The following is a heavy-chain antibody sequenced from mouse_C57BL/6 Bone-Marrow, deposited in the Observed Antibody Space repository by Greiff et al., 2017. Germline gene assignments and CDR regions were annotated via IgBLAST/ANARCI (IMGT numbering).Heavy chain of an antibody. V-gene: IGHV14-4*01. CDR3: TTDYGSVYWYFDV. J-gene: IGHJ1*03. D-gene: IGHD1-1*01. CDR1: GFNIKDDY. Sequence: VQLQQSGAELVRPGASVKLSCTASGFNIKDDYMHWVKQRPEQGLEWIGWIDPENGDTEYASKFQGKATITADTSSNTAYLQLSSLTSEDTAVYYCTTDYGSVYWYFDVWGTGTTVTVSS. CDR2: IDPENGDT.